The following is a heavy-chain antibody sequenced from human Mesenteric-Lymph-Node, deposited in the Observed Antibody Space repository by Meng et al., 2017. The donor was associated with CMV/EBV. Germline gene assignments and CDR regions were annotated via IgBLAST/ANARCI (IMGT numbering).Heavy chain of an antibody. CDR3: ARHQRWLKSEGGFNY. CDR1: GGSFSGYS. D-gene: IGHD4-23*01. J-gene: IGHJ4*02. V-gene: IGHV4-34*01. CDR2: INHSGST. Sequence: VQLQQWGAGLLKPSETLSLTCAVYGGSFSGYSWSWIRQPPGKGLEWIGEINHSGSTNYNPSLKSRVTISVDTSKNQFSLKLSSVTAADTAVYYCARHQRWLKSEGGFNYWGQGTLVTVSS.